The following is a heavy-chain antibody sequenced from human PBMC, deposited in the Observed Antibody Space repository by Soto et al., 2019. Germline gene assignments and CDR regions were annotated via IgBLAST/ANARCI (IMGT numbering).Heavy chain of an antibody. CDR1: GGSISSDDYY. V-gene: IGHV4-30-4*01. CDR2: IYYSGYT. J-gene: IGHJ6*02. Sequence: QVQLQESGPGLVKASQTLSLTCTVSGGSISSDDYYWSWIRQPPGKGLEWIGYIYYSGYTFDNPSLTSRVTLSIDTSKNQFSLKLTSVTAADTAVYYCARVGAGAAARTGYYYGMDVWGQGTTVTVSS. D-gene: IGHD6-13*01. CDR3: ARVGAGAAARTGYYYGMDV.